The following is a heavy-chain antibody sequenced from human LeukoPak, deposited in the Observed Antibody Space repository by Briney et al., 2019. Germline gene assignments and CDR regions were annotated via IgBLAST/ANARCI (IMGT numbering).Heavy chain of an antibody. D-gene: IGHD4-17*01. CDR3: ARERAPDYGDYHFDY. V-gene: IGHV1-18*01. CDR1: GYTFTSYG. Sequence: ASVKVSCKASGYTFTSYGISWVRQAPGQGLEWMGWISAYNGNTNYAQKLQGRVTMTTDTSTSTAYVELRSLRSDDTAVYYCARERAPDYGDYHFDYWGQGTLVTVSS. CDR2: ISAYNGNT. J-gene: IGHJ4*02.